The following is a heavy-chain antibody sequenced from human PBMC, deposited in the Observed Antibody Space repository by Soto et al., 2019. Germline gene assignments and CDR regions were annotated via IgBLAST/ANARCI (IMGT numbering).Heavy chain of an antibody. CDR1: GYTFTSYA. J-gene: IGHJ4*02. CDR3: ARGGRRCSGGSCPPDY. Sequence: ASVKVSCKGSGYTFTSYAMHWVRQAPGQRLEWMGWINAGNGNTKYSQKFQGRVTITRDTSASTAYMELSSLRSEDTAVYYCARGGRRCSGGSCPPDYWGQGTLVTVSS. CDR2: INAGNGNT. D-gene: IGHD2-15*01. V-gene: IGHV1-3*01.